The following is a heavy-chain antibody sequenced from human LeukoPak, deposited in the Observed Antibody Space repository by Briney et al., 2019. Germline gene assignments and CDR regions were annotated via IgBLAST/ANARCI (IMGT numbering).Heavy chain of an antibody. CDR1: GYTFTSYW. V-gene: IGHV5-51*01. CDR2: IFPGDSDT. J-gene: IGHJ5*02. CDR3: ARLRLMVRGAPSWFDP. D-gene: IGHD3-10*01. Sequence: GESLKISCKGSGYTFTSYWIGWVRQMPGKGLEWMGVIFPGDSDTRYSPSFQGQVTISADKSISTAYLQWSSLRASDTAMYYCARLRLMVRGAPSWFDPWGQGTLVTVSS.